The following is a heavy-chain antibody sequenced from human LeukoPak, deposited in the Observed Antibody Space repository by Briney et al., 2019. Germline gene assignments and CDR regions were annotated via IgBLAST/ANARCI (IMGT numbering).Heavy chain of an antibody. CDR2: IYSGGST. CDR1: GFTVSSNY. J-gene: IGHJ6*02. CDR3: ARGTLGGYDGYYYYGMDV. V-gene: IGHV3-53*01. Sequence: GGSLRLSCAASGFTVSSNYMSWVRQAPGKGLEWVSVIYSGGSTYYADSVKGRFTISRDNSKNTLYLQMNSLRAEDTAVYYCARGTLGGYDGYYYYGMDVWGQGTAVTVSS. D-gene: IGHD5-12*01.